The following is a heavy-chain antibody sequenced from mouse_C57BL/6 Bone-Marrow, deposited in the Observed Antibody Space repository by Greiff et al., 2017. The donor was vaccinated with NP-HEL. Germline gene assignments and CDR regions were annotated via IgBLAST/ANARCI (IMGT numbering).Heavy chain of an antibody. Sequence: EVHLVESGGGLVQSGRSLRLSCATSGFTFSDFYMEWVRQAPGKGLEWIAASRNKANDYTTEYSASVKGRFIVSRDTSQSILYLQMNALRAEDTAIYYCARGGYSNYNYAMDYWGQGTSVTVSS. CDR3: ARGGYSNYNYAMDY. CDR1: GFTFSDFY. D-gene: IGHD2-5*01. V-gene: IGHV7-1*01. CDR2: SRNKANDYTT. J-gene: IGHJ4*01.